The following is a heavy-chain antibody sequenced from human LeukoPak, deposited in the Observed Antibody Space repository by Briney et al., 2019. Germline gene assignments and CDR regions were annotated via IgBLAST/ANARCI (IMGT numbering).Heavy chain of an antibody. J-gene: IGHJ4*02. Sequence: PGGSLRLSCAVSGLTFDDYAMHWVRQTPGKGLEWVSGITWHSEITGYADSVKGRFTISRDNAQNSLYLEMNSLRPEDTALYYCAAVPETDFWTGFYLDYWGRGTLVTVSS. CDR1: GLTFDDYA. V-gene: IGHV3-9*01. D-gene: IGHD3/OR15-3a*01. CDR3: AAVPETDFWTGFYLDY. CDR2: ITWHSEIT.